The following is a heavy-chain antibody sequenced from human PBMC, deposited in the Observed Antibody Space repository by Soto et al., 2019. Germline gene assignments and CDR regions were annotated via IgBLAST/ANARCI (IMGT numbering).Heavy chain of an antibody. CDR1: GGSISDYF. CDR2: IYYSGST. D-gene: IGHD1-26*01. J-gene: IGHJ4*02. CDR3: ARALYGGATTFFDY. V-gene: IGHV4-59*01. Sequence: ETLSLTCTVSGGSISDYFWNWIRQPPGKGLEWIGYIYYSGSTNYNPSLKSRVTISVDTSKNQFSLKLSSVTAADTAVYYCARALYGGATTFFDYWGQGTLVTVSS.